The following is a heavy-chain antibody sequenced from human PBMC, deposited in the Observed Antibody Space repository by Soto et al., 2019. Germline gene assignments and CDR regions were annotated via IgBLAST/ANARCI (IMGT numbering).Heavy chain of an antibody. D-gene: IGHD1-26*01. CDR3: ARGRVDGGELDL. CDR2: IWYDASNK. CDR1: GFTFGTYG. J-gene: IGHJ4*02. Sequence: VQLVESGGGVVQPGRSLRLSCAASGFTFGTYGMYWVRQAPGKGLEWVAVIWYDASNKYYADSVKGRFTISRDNSENTLYLQMNSLRAEDTAVYYCARGRVDGGELDLWGQGTLVTVSS. V-gene: IGHV3-33*01.